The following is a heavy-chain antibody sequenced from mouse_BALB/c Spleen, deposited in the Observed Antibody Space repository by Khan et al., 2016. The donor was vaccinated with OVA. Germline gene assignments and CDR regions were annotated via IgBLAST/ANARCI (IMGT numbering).Heavy chain of an antibody. V-gene: IGHV3-2*02. J-gene: IGHJ2*02. CDR3: ARGYGGDFDY. CDR1: GYSITSDYA. D-gene: IGHD1-1*02. Sequence: EVQLQESGPGLVKPSQSLSLTCTVTGYSITSDYAWNWIRQFPGNKLEWMGFISYSGNTKYNPSLKSRFSITRDTSKNQFFLQLNSVNTEDTATYYGARGYGGDFDYWGQGTSLTVSS. CDR2: ISYSGNT.